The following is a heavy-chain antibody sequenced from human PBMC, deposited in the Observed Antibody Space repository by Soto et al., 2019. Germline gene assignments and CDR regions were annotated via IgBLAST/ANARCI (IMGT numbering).Heavy chain of an antibody. CDR3: ARRAETNGWNGFGADKYYFDF. D-gene: IGHD1-1*01. Sequence: ASVKVSCQASGSTFTRYEIYWLRRSTLQVLDWMGCMDPNTGNSAYSQKFHGRVTVTSDTSINTVHMELNSLRSEDTAVYYCARRAETNGWNGFGADKYYFDFWGQGTLVTVSS. CDR1: GSTFTRYE. CDR2: MDPNTGNS. V-gene: IGHV1-8*03. J-gene: IGHJ4*02.